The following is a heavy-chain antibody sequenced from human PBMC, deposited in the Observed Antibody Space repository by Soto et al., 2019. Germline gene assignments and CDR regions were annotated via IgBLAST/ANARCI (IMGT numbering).Heavy chain of an antibody. Sequence: PGGSLRLSCTASGFTFGDYAMSWVRQAPGKGLEWVGFIRSKAYGGTTEYAASVKGRFTISRDDSKSIAYLQMNSLKTEDTAVYDCTRGGRIAAAGYGMDVWGQVTTVIVFS. CDR2: IRSKAYGGTT. CDR1: GFTFGDYA. CDR3: TRGGRIAAAGYGMDV. V-gene: IGHV3-49*04. J-gene: IGHJ6*01. D-gene: IGHD6-13*01.